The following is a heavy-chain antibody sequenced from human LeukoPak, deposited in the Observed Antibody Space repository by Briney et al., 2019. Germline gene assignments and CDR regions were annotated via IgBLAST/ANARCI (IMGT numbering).Heavy chain of an antibody. CDR3: ARVSRGDWFDP. CDR2: IYYSGST. CDR1: GGSISSSSYY. Sequence: SETLSLTCTGSGGSISSSSYYWGWIRQPPGKRLEWIGSIYYSGSTYYNPSLKSRVTISVDTSKNQFSLKLSSVTAADTAVYYCARVSRGDWFDPWGQGTLVTVSS. V-gene: IGHV4-39*07. J-gene: IGHJ5*02. D-gene: IGHD1-26*01.